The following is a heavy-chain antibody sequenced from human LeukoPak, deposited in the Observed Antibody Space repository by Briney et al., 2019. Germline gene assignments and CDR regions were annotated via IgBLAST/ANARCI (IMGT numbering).Heavy chain of an antibody. V-gene: IGHV3-21*01. CDR2: ISTSSSYI. Sequence: GGSVRLSCAASGFTFSSYSMNWVRQAPRKGLEWVSSISTSSSYIYYADSLKGRFTISRDNAKNSLYLQMNSLRAEDTAVYYCGREAYCSSSNYCYYYMDVWGKGTTVTVSS. CDR1: GFTFSSYS. D-gene: IGHD6-13*01. J-gene: IGHJ6*03. CDR3: GREAYCSSSNYCYYYMDV.